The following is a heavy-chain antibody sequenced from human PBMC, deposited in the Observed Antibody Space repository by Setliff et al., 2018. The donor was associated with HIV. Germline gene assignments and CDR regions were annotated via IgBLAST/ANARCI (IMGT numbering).Heavy chain of an antibody. CDR3: AREGYSGSYFNYYYYLDV. V-gene: IGHV1-2*06. D-gene: IGHD1-26*01. CDR2: IDPNSGGT. J-gene: IGHJ6*03. Sequence: ASVKVSCKASGYSFTGHYIHWVRQAPGQGLEWLGRIDPNSGGTKYAQKFQGRVTMTRDTSITTAYMELSRLRSDDTAVYFCAREGYSGSYFNYYYYLDVWGKGTTVTVSS. CDR1: GYSFTGHY.